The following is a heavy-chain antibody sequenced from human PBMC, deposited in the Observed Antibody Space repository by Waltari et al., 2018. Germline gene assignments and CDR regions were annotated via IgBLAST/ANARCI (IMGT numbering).Heavy chain of an antibody. CDR3: VISTRFDP. Sequence: VQVVESGGGVVQPGRSLRLSCVGSGYNFSSVGIHWVRQTPVKGLEWIALISYDGSDLYDADSVKGRFTISRDISQNIVYLQMNSLRTEDTAIYYCVISTRFDPWGQGTLVTVSS. CDR2: ISYDGSDL. J-gene: IGHJ5*02. CDR1: GYNFSSVG. V-gene: IGHV3-30*03. D-gene: IGHD1-1*01.